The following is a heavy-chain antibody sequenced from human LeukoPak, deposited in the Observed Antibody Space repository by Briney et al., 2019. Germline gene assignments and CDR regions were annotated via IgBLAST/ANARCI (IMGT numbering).Heavy chain of an antibody. CDR2: IYSGGST. CDR3: ARVSKISDFYYYYMDV. V-gene: IGHV3-53*01. J-gene: IGHJ6*03. CDR1: GFTVSSNY. Sequence: PGGSLRLSCVASGFTVSSNYMSWVRQAPGKGLEWGSVIYSGGSTYYADSVKGRFTISRDNSKNTLYLQMNSLGAEDTAVYYCARVSKISDFYYYYMDVWGKGTTVTVSS. D-gene: IGHD2-15*01.